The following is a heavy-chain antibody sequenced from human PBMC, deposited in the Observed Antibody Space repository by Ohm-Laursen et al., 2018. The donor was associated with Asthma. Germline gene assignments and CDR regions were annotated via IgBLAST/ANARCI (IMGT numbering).Heavy chain of an antibody. D-gene: IGHD3-22*01. V-gene: IGHV3-30*03. CDR1: GFTFSSYG. Sequence: SLRLSCAASGFTFSSYGMHWVRQAPGKGLEWVAVISYDGSNKYYADSVKGRFTTSRDNSMNTLYLQMNSLRAEDTAVYYCASEGLIDRDYWGQGTLVTVSS. J-gene: IGHJ4*02. CDR2: ISYDGSNK. CDR3: ASEGLIDRDY.